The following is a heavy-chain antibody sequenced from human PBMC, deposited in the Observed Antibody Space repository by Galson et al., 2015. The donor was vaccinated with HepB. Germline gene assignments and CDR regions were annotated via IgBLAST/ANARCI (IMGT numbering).Heavy chain of an antibody. CDR1: GYIFTSYD. J-gene: IGHJ3*02. CDR2: ISAYNGNT. Sequence: SVKVSCKASGYIFTSYDISWVRQAPGQGLEWMGWISAYNGNTNYAQKLHDRVTMTTDTSTSTAYMELRSLRSDDTALYYCAREKWPSTDAFDIWGQGTMVTVSS. D-gene: IGHD5-12*01. CDR3: AREKWPSTDAFDI. V-gene: IGHV1-18*01.